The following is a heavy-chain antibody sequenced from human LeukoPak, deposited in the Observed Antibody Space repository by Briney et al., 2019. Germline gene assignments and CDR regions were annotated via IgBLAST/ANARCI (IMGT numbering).Heavy chain of an antibody. CDR3: ARGKSGWYSQWYFDY. D-gene: IGHD6-19*01. CDR2: IYYSGST. Sequence: SETLSLTCTVSGGSISSYYWSWIRQPPGKGLEWIGYIYYSGSTNYNPSLKSRVTISVDTSKNQFSLKLSSMTAADTAVYYCARGKSGWYSQWYFDYWGQGTLVTVSS. CDR1: GGSISSYY. J-gene: IGHJ4*02. V-gene: IGHV4-59*01.